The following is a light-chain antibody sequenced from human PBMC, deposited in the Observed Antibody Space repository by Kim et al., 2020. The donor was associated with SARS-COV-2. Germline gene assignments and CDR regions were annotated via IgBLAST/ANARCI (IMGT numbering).Light chain of an antibody. J-gene: IGKJ2*01. CDR3: LQHNNQPYT. CDR2: AAS. V-gene: IGKV1-17*01. Sequence: SASVGHRVTIACRASRDIRYDLTWYQHTPGEAPKRLSYAASTLQSAVPSRFSGGEYRTQFSLTISRLQYEDLETNYCLQHNNQPYTFGEGTKLEI. CDR1: RDIRYD.